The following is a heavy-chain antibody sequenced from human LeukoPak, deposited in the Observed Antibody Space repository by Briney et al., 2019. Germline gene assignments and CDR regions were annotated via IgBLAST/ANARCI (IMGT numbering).Heavy chain of an antibody. CDR2: IIPILGIA. Sequence: EASVKVSCKASGGTFSSYAISWVRQAPGQGLEWMGRIIPILGIANYAQKFQGRVTITADKSTSTAYMELNSLRSEDTAVYYCARANSYSSSPLNYWGQGTLVTVSS. V-gene: IGHV1-69*04. CDR1: GGTFSSYA. CDR3: ARANSYSSSPLNY. J-gene: IGHJ4*02. D-gene: IGHD6-13*01.